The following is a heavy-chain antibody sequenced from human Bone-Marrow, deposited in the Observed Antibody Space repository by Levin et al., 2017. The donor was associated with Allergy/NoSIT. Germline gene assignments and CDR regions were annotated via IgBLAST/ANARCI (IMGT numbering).Heavy chain of an antibody. V-gene: IGHV4-59*01. Sequence: PGGSLRLSCTVSGGSIGSYYWTWIRQPPGKGLDWIGYIFYSGSTKYNPSLETRVTVSLDTSRNQFSLKLMSVTAADTAVYYCARVSNWGPYYFDYWGPGTLVTVSS. D-gene: IGHD7-27*01. J-gene: IGHJ4*02. CDR1: GGSIGSYY. CDR3: ARVSNWGPYYFDY. CDR2: IFYSGST.